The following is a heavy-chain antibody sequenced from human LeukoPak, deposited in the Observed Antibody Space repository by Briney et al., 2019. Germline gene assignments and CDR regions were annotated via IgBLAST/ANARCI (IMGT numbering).Heavy chain of an antibody. Sequence: ASVKVSCKASGYTFTGYYMHWVRQAPGQGLEWMGIINPSGGSTSYAQKFQGRVTMTRDMSTSTVYMELSSLRSEDTAVYYCSWSLGSGALGLVYWGQGTLVTVSS. CDR3: SWSLGSGALGLVY. CDR1: GYTFTGYY. J-gene: IGHJ4*02. D-gene: IGHD3-10*01. V-gene: IGHV1-46*01. CDR2: INPSGGST.